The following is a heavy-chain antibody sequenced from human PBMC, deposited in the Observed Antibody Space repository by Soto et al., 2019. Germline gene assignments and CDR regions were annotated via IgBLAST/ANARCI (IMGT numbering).Heavy chain of an antibody. CDR2: IIPIFGTA. Sequence: SVKVSCKDSGGTFSSYAISWVRQAPGQGLEWMGGIIPIFGTANYAQKFQGRVTITADESTSTAYMELSSLRSEDTAVYYCARRGITGTTGHYYYGMDVWGQGTTVTVSS. CDR1: GGTFSSYA. V-gene: IGHV1-69*13. D-gene: IGHD1-7*01. CDR3: ARRGITGTTGHYYYGMDV. J-gene: IGHJ6*02.